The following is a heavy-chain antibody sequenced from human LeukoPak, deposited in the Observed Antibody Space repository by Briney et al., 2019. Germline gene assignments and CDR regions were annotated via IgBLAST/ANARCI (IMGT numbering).Heavy chain of an antibody. CDR1: GFSFSNTW. CDR2: INSKSDGGTT. CDR3: TRDWYDGSGAFDY. Sequence: PGGSLRLSCAASGFSFSNTWMSWVRQAPGKGLEWVGRINSKSDGGTTDYAAPVKGRFTISRDDSKDTLFLQLNSLKTEDTAVYYCTRDWYDGSGAFDYWGQGTLVTVSS. J-gene: IGHJ4*02. V-gene: IGHV3-15*01. D-gene: IGHD3-22*01.